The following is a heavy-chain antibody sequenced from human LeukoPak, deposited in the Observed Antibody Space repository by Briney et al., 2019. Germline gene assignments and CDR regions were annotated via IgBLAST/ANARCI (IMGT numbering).Heavy chain of an antibody. CDR1: GGSISSSNYY. J-gene: IGHJ4*02. D-gene: IGHD6-13*01. V-gene: IGHV4-39*01. Sequence: SSETLSLTCTVSGGSISSSNYYWGWIRQPPGKGLEWIGSIYYSGNTYYKPSLKSRVSISVDTSKNQFSLRLSSVTAADTAVYYCAIKGTAAAGRFDYWGQGTLVTVSS. CDR2: IYYSGNT. CDR3: AIKGTAAAGRFDY.